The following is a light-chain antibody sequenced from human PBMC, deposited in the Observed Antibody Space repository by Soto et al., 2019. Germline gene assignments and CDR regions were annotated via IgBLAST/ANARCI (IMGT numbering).Light chain of an antibody. J-gene: IGLJ1*01. CDR3: CTYAGGQKYV. CDR2: EGI. Sequence: QSALTQPASVSGPPGQSITISCTGTSSDVGNYNLVSWYQQHPGKAPKLIIYEGIKWPSGASNRFSSSKSGNTSSLTSSGLNAEDVGDHYWCTYAGGQKYVFPAGTKLIVL. CDR1: SSDVGNYNL. V-gene: IGLV2-23*01.